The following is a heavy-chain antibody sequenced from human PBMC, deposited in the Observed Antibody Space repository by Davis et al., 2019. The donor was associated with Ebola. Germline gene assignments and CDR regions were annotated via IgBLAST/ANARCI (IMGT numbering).Heavy chain of an antibody. CDR3: AKDRADGYPYSFDQ. D-gene: IGHD5-24*01. CDR2: ISGGGGTT. V-gene: IGHV3-23*01. J-gene: IGHJ4*02. Sequence: GESLKISCAASGFSFVGFAMSWVRQAPGKGPECVSTISGGGGTTYFADSVKGRFTISRDNSKNTVYLQMNSLRADDTAIYYCAKDRADGYPYSFDQLGQGTLVTVSS. CDR1: GFSFVGFA.